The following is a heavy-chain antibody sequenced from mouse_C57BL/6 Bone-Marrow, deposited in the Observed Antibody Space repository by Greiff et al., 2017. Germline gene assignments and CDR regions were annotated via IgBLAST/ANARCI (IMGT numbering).Heavy chain of an antibody. V-gene: IGHV1-69*01. CDR3: ARIYYGNYEYFDV. J-gene: IGHJ1*03. D-gene: IGHD2-1*01. Sequence: QVQLKQPGAELVMPGASVKLSCKASGYTFTSYWMHWVKQRPGQGLEWIGEIDPSDSYTNYNQKFKGKSTLTVDKSSSTAYMQLSSLTSEDSAVYYCARIYYGNYEYFDVWGTGTTVTVSS. CDR2: IDPSDSYT. CDR1: GYTFTSYW.